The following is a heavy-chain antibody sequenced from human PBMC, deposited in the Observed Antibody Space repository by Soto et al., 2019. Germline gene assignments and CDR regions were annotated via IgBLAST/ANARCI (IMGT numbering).Heavy chain of an antibody. D-gene: IGHD1-26*01. J-gene: IGHJ5*02. V-gene: IGHV1-69*13. Sequence: SVKVSCKASGGTFSSYAISWVRQAPGQGLEWMGGIIPIFGTANYAQKFQGRVTITADESTSTAYMELSSLRSEDTAVYYCARDLRVVGAQVPNNWFDPWGQGTLVTVSS. CDR1: GGTFSSYA. CDR2: IIPIFGTA. CDR3: ARDLRVVGAQVPNNWFDP.